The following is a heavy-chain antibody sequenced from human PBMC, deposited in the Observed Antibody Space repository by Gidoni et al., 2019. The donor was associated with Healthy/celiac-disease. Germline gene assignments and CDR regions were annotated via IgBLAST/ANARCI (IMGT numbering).Heavy chain of an antibody. V-gene: IGHV3-23*01. CDR2: ISGSGGST. D-gene: IGHD3-10*01. J-gene: IGHJ3*02. CDR3: AKEYGSGSYYSSPSPAFDI. Sequence: EVQLLESGGGLVQPGGSLRLSCAASGLTFSSYAMSWVRQAPGKGLEWVSAISGSGGSTYYADSVKGRFTISRDNSKNTLYLQMNSLRAEDTAVYYCAKEYGSGSYYSSPSPAFDIWGQGTMVTVSS. CDR1: GLTFSSYA.